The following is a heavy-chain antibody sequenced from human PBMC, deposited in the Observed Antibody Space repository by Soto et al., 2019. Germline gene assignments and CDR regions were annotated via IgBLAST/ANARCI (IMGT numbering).Heavy chain of an antibody. Sequence: GGSLRLSCAASGFTFSSYEMSWVRQAPGKGLEWVSYISSSGSTIYYAASVKGRFTISRDNAKNSLYLQMNSLRAEDTAVYYCARDLHFGSGTSPHYYYGRDVWGQGTTVTVSS. D-gene: IGHD3-3*02. CDR3: ARDLHFGSGTSPHYYYGRDV. CDR2: ISSSGSTI. CDR1: GFTFSSYE. J-gene: IGHJ6*02. V-gene: IGHV3-48*03.